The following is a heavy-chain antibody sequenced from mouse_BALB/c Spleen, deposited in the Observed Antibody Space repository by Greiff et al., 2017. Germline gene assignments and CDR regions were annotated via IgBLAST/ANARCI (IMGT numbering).Heavy chain of an antibody. CDR3: AGGYGAY. Sequence: EVMLVESGGGLVQPGGSRTISCAASGFTFSSFGMHWVRQAPEKGLEWVAYISSGSSTTDYADTVKGRFTISRDNPKNTLFLQMTSLRSEDTAMYYCAGGYGAYWGQGTLVTVSA. J-gene: IGHJ3*01. CDR1: GFTFSSFG. V-gene: IGHV5-17*02. D-gene: IGHD3-1*01. CDR2: ISSGSSTT.